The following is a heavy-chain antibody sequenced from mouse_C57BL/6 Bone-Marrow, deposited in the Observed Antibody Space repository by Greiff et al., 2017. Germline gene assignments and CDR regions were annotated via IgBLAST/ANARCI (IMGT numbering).Heavy chain of an antibody. V-gene: IGHV1-82*01. CDR3: AGVGCDAWFAY. Sequence: QVQLKQSGPELVKPGASVKISCKASGYAFSSSWMNWVKQRPGKGLEWIGRIYPGDGDTNYNGKFKGKATLTAYKSSSTAYMQLSSLTSEVSAVDLCAGVGCDAWFAYWGQGTLVTVSA. CDR2: IYPGDGDT. J-gene: IGHJ3*01. CDR1: GYAFSSSW. D-gene: IGHD2-2*01.